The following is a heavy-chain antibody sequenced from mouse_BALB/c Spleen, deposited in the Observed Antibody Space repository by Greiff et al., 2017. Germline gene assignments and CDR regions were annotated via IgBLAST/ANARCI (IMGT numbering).Heavy chain of an antibody. V-gene: IGHV5-4*02. J-gene: IGHJ1*01. D-gene: IGHD1-1*01. CDR3: ARDYYGSSYGYWYFDV. Sequence: EVKLVESGGGLVKPGGSLKLSCAASGFTFSDYYMYWVRQTPEKRLEWVATISDGGSYTYYPDSVKGRFTISRDNAKNNLYLQVSSLKSEDTAMYYCARDYYGSSYGYWYFDVWGAGTTVTVSS. CDR2: ISDGGSYT. CDR1: GFTFSDYY.